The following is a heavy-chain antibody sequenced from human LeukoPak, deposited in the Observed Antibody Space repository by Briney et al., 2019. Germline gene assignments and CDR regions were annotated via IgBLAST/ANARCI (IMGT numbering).Heavy chain of an antibody. Sequence: PGGSLRLSCAASGFTVDDYAMHWVRHAPGKGLEGVSGISWDSGSIGYTDYVKRRFTISRAKAKDTLYLQMNSLRAEDMALYYCAKDIGPHYYDSSGFFDYWGQGTLVTVSS. J-gene: IGHJ4*02. V-gene: IGHV3-9*03. CDR3: AKDIGPHYYDSSGFFDY. CDR2: ISWDSGSI. CDR1: GFTVDDYA. D-gene: IGHD3-22*01.